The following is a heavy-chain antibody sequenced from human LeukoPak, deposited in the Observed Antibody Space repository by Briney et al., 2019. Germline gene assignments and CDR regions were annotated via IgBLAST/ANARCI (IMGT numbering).Heavy chain of an antibody. Sequence: SETLSLTCAVYGGSFSGYYWSWIRQPPGRGLEWIGEINHSGSTNYNPSLKSRVTISVDTSKNQFSLKLSSVTAADTAVYYCARRRGTYYYGSGSYHWFDPWGQGTLVTVSS. J-gene: IGHJ5*02. D-gene: IGHD3-10*01. V-gene: IGHV4-34*01. CDR2: INHSGST. CDR1: GGSFSGYY. CDR3: ARRRGTYYYGSGSYHWFDP.